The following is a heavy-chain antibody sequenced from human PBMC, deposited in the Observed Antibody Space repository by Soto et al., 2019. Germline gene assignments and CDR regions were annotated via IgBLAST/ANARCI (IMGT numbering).Heavy chain of an antibody. CDR2: IYYSGST. CDR1: GDSVSSNSYY. V-gene: IGHV4-61*01. D-gene: IGHD3-22*01. Sequence: PSETLSLTCTVSGDSVSSNSYYWSWIRQPPGKGLEFIGYIYYSGSTNYNPSLKSRVTISLDTSKNQFSLRLSSVTAADTAIYYCARLRYDSRDYYLDAFDIWGQGTMVTVSS. J-gene: IGHJ3*02. CDR3: ARLRYDSRDYYLDAFDI.